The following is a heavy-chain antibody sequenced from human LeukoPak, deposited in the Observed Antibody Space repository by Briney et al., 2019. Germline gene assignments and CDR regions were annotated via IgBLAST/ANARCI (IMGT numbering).Heavy chain of an antibody. Sequence: ASVKVSCKASGYTFTSYGISWVRQAPGQGLEWMGWISAYNGNTSYAQKLQGRVTMTTDTSTSTAYMELRSLRSDDTAVYYCARDWAPIVGVIGAFDIWGQGTMVTVSS. CDR2: ISAYNGNT. CDR1: GYTFTSYG. D-gene: IGHD3-22*01. V-gene: IGHV1-18*01. J-gene: IGHJ3*02. CDR3: ARDWAPIVGVIGAFDI.